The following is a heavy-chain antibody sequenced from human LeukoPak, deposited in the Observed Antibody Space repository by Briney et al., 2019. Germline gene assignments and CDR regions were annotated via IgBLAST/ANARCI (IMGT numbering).Heavy chain of an antibody. J-gene: IGHJ4*02. Sequence: KPSETLSLTCTVSGGSISSSSYYWGWIRQPPGRGLEWIGTVFYSGRTYYNSSLQSRVTISVDTSKNQFSLRLSSVTPADTAIYYCARLSNDYGDYEGHYWGQGTLVTVSP. D-gene: IGHD4-17*01. CDR3: ARLSNDYGDYEGHY. CDR1: GGSISSSSYY. CDR2: VFYSGRT. V-gene: IGHV4-39*01.